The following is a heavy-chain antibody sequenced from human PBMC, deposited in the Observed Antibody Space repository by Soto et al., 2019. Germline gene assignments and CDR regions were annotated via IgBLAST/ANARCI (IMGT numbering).Heavy chain of an antibody. V-gene: IGHV4-31*03. J-gene: IGHJ5*02. CDR3: ARDRRRDDFWSGYYTKGWFDP. CDR2: IYYSGST. Sequence: SETLSLTCTVSGGSISSGGYYWSWIRQHPGKGLEWIGYIYYSGSTYYNPSPKGRVTISVDTSKNQFSLKLSSVTAADTAVYYCARDRRRDDFWSGYYTKGWFDPWGQGTLVTVSS. D-gene: IGHD3-3*01. CDR1: GGSISSGGYY.